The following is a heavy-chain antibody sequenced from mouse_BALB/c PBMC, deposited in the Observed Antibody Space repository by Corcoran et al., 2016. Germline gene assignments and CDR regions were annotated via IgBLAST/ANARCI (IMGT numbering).Heavy chain of an antibody. Sequence: QIQLVQSGPELKKPGETVKISCKASGYTFTNYGMNWVKQAPGKGLKWMGWINTYTGEPTYTDDFKGRFAFSLETSASTAYLQINNLKNEDMATYFCASFTTADYWGQGTTLTVSS. CDR1: GYTFTNYG. V-gene: IGHV9-1*02. CDR2: INTYTGEP. J-gene: IGHJ2*01. CDR3: ASFTTADY. D-gene: IGHD1-2*01.